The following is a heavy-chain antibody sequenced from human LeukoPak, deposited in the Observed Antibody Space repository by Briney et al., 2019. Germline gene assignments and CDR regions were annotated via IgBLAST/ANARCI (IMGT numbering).Heavy chain of an antibody. Sequence: PGGALRLSCAASGFSFNTFGMHWVRQAPGKGLEWVAVIGHDGTYQLYADSVKGRVSVSRDNSQNTLYLQMTSLSVEDTATYYCARDKSIGRYFDYWGQGALVAVSS. CDR2: IGHDGTYQ. D-gene: IGHD6-6*01. CDR1: GFSFNTFG. CDR3: ARDKSIGRYFDY. V-gene: IGHV3-33*01. J-gene: IGHJ4*02.